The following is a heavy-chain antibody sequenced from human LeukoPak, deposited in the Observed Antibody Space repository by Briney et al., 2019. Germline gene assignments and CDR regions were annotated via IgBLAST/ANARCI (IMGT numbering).Heavy chain of an antibody. Sequence: GGSVKVSCKASGYTFTSNYMHWVRQAPGQGLEWMGIINPSGGSTSYAQKFQGRVTMTRDMSTSTVYMELSSLRSEDTAVYYCARRRRGNWFDPWGQGTLVTVSS. CDR2: INPSGGST. J-gene: IGHJ5*02. D-gene: IGHD3-16*01. CDR3: ARRRRGNWFDP. CDR1: GYTFTSNY. V-gene: IGHV1-46*01.